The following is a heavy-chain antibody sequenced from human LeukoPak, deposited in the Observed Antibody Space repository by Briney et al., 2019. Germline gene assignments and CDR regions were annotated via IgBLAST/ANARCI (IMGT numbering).Heavy chain of an antibody. CDR1: GFTFSSYS. Sequence: KPGGSLRLSCAASGFTFSSYSMNWVRQAPEKGLEWVSSITSSSGYIYYADSVKGRFTISRDNAKKSLYLQMNSLRAEDTAVYYCAREISSSGCLDYWGQGTLVTVSS. D-gene: IGHD6-25*01. CDR2: ITSSSGYI. V-gene: IGHV3-21*01. J-gene: IGHJ4*02. CDR3: AREISSSGCLDY.